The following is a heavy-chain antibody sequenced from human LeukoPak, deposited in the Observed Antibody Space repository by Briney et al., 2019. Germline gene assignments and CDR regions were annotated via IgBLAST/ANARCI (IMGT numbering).Heavy chain of an antibody. V-gene: IGHV3-23*01. CDR2: ISGSGGST. CDR1: GFTFSSYA. J-gene: IGHJ6*02. CDR3: AKAVGAKHYYGMDV. Sequence: PGGSLRLSCAASGFTFSSYAMSWVRQAPGKGLEWVSAISGSGGSTYYADSVKGRFTISRDNSKNTLYLRMSSLRAEDTAVYYCAKAVGAKHYYGMDVWGQGTTVTVSS. D-gene: IGHD1-26*01.